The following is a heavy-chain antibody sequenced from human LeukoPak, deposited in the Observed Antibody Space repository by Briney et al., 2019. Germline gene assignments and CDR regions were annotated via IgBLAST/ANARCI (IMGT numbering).Heavy chain of an antibody. CDR1: GGTFSSYA. J-gene: IGHJ4*02. D-gene: IGHD2-15*01. V-gene: IGHV1-69*13. Sequence: SVKVSCKASGGTFSSYAISWVRQAPGQGLEWMGGIIPIFGTANYARKFQGRVTITADESTSTAYMELSSLRSEDTAVYYCARTKQGYCSGGSCYAIDYWGQGTLVTVSS. CDR2: IIPIFGTA. CDR3: ARTKQGYCSGGSCYAIDY.